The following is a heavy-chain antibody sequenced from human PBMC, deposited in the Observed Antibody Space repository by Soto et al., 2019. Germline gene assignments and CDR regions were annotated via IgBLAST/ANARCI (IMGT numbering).Heavy chain of an antibody. V-gene: IGHV1-18*04. Sequence: QVKLVQSGAEVKKPGASVKVSCKASGYTFTSYGISWVRQSPGQGLEWMGWISAYNGNTHYAQKLQGRVTMTTDTFSSTAYSELRSLRSDDTAVYYCASASPTVPCCSGGRCYSWFEHWGQGTLVRVSS. CDR1: GYTFTSYG. CDR2: ISAYNGNT. CDR3: ASASPTVPCCSGGRCYSWFEH. J-gene: IGHJ5*02. D-gene: IGHD2-15*01.